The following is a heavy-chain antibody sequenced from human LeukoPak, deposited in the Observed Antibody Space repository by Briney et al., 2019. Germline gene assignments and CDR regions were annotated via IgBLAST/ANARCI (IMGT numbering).Heavy chain of an antibody. CDR1: GFTFSSYA. CDR3: AKRVASSSAEMDY. Sequence: PGESLRLSCAASGFTFSSYAMSWVRQAPGKGLEWVSVISGSGGSTYYADSVKGRFTISRDNSKNTLYLQMNSLRAEDTAVYYCAKRVASSSAEMDYWGQGTLVTVSS. V-gene: IGHV3-23*01. CDR2: ISGSGGST. J-gene: IGHJ4*02. D-gene: IGHD6-6*01.